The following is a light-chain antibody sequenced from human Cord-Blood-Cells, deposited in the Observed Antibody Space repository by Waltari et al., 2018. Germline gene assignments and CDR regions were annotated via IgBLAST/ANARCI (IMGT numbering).Light chain of an antibody. V-gene: IGKV3-11*01. CDR3: QQRSNWPPL. Sequence: ELVLTQSPATLSLSPGERATLSCRASQSVSSYLAWYHQKPGQAPRLLIYDASNRATDIPARFSGSGSGTDFTLTISSLEPEDFAVYYCQQRSNWPPLFGPGTKVDIK. J-gene: IGKJ3*01. CDR1: QSVSSY. CDR2: DAS.